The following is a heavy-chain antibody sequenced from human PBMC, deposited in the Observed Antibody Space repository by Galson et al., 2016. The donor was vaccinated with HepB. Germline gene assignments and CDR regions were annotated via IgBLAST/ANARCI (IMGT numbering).Heavy chain of an antibody. Sequence: CAISGDSVSGHSVTWNWIRQSPSRGLEWLGRTYYRSKWYNDYAVSVKSRITINSDKSKNQFSLQLNSVTPEDTAVYYCGRQYRNACDIWGQGTMVTVSS. CDR2: TYYRSKWYN. V-gene: IGHV6-1*01. D-gene: IGHD2-2*02. J-gene: IGHJ3*02. CDR1: GDSVSGHSVT. CDR3: GRQYRNACDI.